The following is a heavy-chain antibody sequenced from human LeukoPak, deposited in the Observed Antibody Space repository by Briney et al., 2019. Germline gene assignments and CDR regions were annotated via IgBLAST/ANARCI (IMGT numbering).Heavy chain of an antibody. J-gene: IGHJ3*02. CDR1: GYTFTDYF. CDR2: INPNNGGT. D-gene: IGHD2-15*01. V-gene: IGHV1-2*02. Sequence: ASVKVSCKASGYTFTDYFMHWVRQPPGQGLEWRGGINPNNGGTNYAQKFQGRATMTSDTSINTAYMELSRLRSDDTAVYYCARDLPTLASDGYDALDIWGQGTMVTVSS. CDR3: ARDLPTLASDGYDALDI.